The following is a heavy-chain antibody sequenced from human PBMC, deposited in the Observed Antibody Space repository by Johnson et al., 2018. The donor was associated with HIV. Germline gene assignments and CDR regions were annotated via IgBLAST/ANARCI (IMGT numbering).Heavy chain of an antibody. CDR1: GFTSSSYA. D-gene: IGHD1-1*01. V-gene: IGHV3-NL1*01. Sequence: QVHLVESGGGVVQPGRSLRLSCAASGFTSSSYAMHCVRQAPRKGLEWASVTHSGGSTYYADSVQARCNISRDISKNTLYLEMYSLRADDTAVYYCARAKVNWTQGDAFDVWGQGTMVTVAS. CDR2: THSGGST. J-gene: IGHJ3*01. CDR3: ARAKVNWTQGDAFDV.